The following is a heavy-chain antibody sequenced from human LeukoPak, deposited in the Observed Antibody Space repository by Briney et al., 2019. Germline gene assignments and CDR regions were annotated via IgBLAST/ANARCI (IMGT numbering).Heavy chain of an antibody. J-gene: IGHJ4*02. CDR2: IKRFGSEK. CDR1: SFSFSDFW. Sequence: GGSLRLSCVASSFSFSDFWMSWVRQRPGKELERVATIKRFGSEKTYLDSVKGRFTISRDDSKSSLSLQMNNLGADDSGLYYCARSSSQGFDYFDYWGQGALVTVSS. D-gene: IGHD3-10*01. V-gene: IGHV3-7*01. CDR3: ARSSSQGFDYFDY.